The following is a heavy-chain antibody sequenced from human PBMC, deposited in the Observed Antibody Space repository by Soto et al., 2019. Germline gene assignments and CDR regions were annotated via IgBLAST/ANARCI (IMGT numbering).Heavy chain of an antibody. J-gene: IGHJ4*01. Sequence: EVQLVESGGGLVQPGGSLRLSCAASGFTFNTYWMSWVRQAPGKGLEWVANIKPDGSATDYVDSVKGRFTISRDNANNSLFLHMNSLRVEDTAVYYCARNGMWGNGIFVNVSS. D-gene: IGHD2-8*01. CDR2: IKPDGSAT. CDR1: GFTFNTYW. CDR3: ARNGM. V-gene: IGHV3-7*05.